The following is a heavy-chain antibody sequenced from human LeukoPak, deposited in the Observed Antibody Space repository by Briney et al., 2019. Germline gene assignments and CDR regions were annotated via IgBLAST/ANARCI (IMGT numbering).Heavy chain of an antibody. D-gene: IGHD2-21*02. CDR1: GGTFISYA. CDR2: IIPIFGTA. J-gene: IGHJ6*02. CDR3: ARGGSIIRAYCGGDCYSVGLYYYYGMDV. V-gene: IGHV1-69*13. Sequence: ASVKVSCKASGGTFISYAISWVRQAPGQGLEWMGGIIPIFGTANYAQKFQGRVTITADESTSTAYMELSSLRSEDTAVYYCARGGSIIRAYCGGDCYSVGLYYYYGMDVWGQGTTVTVSS.